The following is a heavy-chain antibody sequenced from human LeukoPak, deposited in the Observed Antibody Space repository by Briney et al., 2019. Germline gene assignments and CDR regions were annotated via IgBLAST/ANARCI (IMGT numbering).Heavy chain of an antibody. V-gene: IGHV3-66*04. J-gene: IGHJ4*02. D-gene: IGHD6-13*01. CDR2: IYSDETT. CDR3: ARLGYGSTWGERYYFDY. CDR1: GFTVSSNY. Sequence: GGPLRLSCAASGFTVSSNYMSWVRQAPGKGLEWVSIIYSDETTYYPDSVRGRFTISRDNSKSTLYLQMNSLRADDTAVYYCARLGYGSTWGERYYFDYWGQGTLVTVSP.